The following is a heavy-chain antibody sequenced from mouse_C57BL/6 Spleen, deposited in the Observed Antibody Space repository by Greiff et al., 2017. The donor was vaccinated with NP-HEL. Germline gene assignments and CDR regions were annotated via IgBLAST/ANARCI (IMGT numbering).Heavy chain of an antibody. D-gene: IGHD2-5*01. CDR1: GFTFSSYA. J-gene: IGHJ4*01. V-gene: IGHV5-4*01. CDR3: ARDDSNSHAMDY. Sequence: EVKLVESGGGLVKPGGSLKLSCAASGFTFSSYAMSWVRQTPEKRLEWVATISDGGSYTYYPDNVKGRFTISRDNAKNNLYLQMSHLKSKDTAMYYCARDDSNSHAMDYWGQGTSVTVSS. CDR2: ISDGGSYT.